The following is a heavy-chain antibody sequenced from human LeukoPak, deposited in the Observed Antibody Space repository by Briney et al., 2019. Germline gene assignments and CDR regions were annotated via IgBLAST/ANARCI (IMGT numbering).Heavy chain of an antibody. V-gene: IGHV3-7*01. J-gene: IGHJ4*02. CDR2: IKQDGSEK. Sequence: PGGSLRLSCAASGFTFSSYWMSWVRQAPGKGLEWVADIKQDGSEKYYVDSVKGRFTISRDNAKNSLYLQMNSLRAEDTAVYYCARDLLGGGSGYHYWGQGTLVTVSS. D-gene: IGHD3-22*01. CDR1: GFTFSSYW. CDR3: ARDLLGGGSGYHY.